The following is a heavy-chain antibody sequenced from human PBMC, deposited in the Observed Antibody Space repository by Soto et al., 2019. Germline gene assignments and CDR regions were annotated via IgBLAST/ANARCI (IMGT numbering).Heavy chain of an antibody. D-gene: IGHD2-21*02. CDR2: THYRSKWYN. J-gene: IGHJ4*02. CDR1: GDSVSGSSAA. CDR3: ARTGGDSGY. V-gene: IGHV6-1*01. Sequence: SQTLSLTCAMSGDSVSGSSAAWNWIRQSPSRGLEWLGRTHYRSKWYNDYAASVKSRITISPDTSKNQFSLQLNSVTPEDTAMYYCARTGGDSGYWGQGTLVTVSS.